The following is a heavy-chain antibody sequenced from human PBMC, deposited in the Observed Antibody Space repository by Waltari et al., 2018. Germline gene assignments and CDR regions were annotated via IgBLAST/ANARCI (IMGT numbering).Heavy chain of an antibody. CDR3: ARVSSYDDFWSSSSFYYYMAV. J-gene: IGHJ6*03. CDR1: GGSFNDYY. V-gene: IGHV4-34*02. Sequence: QVQLQQWGAGLLKPSETLSLTCAVYGGSFNDYYWSWIRQPPGKGLEWIGEIYHSGTITSVPSLKRRFTISVVTSKILFSLRLTSLTAADSAVYSCARVSSYDDFWSSSSFYYYMAVWYKGTTVTVSS. D-gene: IGHD3-3*01. CDR2: IYHSGTI.